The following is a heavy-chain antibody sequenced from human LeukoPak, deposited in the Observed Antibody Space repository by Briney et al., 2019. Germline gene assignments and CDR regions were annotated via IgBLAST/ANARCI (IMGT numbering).Heavy chain of an antibody. Sequence: GGSLRLSCAASGFTFSSYSMNWVRQAPGKGLEWVSYISSSSTIYYADSVKGRFTISRDNAKNSLYLQMNSLRAEDTAVYYCARDSGSGWYSYYYGMDVWGQGTTVTVSS. J-gene: IGHJ6*02. CDR3: ARDSGSGWYSYYYGMDV. V-gene: IGHV3-48*01. CDR1: GFTFSSYS. CDR2: ISSSSTI. D-gene: IGHD6-19*01.